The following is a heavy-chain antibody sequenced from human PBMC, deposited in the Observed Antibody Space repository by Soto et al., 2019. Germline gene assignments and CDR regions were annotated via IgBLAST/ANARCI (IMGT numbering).Heavy chain of an antibody. CDR1: GFSLSTSGVG. V-gene: IGHV2-5*02. Sequence: QITLKESGPTLVKPTQTLTLTCTFSGFSLSTSGVGVDWIRQPPGKALEWLALIYWDDEKRYSLYLKSRLTITKDHSKSQGVLTKNNMDPVDTATYYCAHRHSLIAGDAFYIWCQGTMVTVSS. J-gene: IGHJ3*02. D-gene: IGHD6-13*01. CDR2: IYWDDEK. CDR3: AHRHSLIAGDAFYI.